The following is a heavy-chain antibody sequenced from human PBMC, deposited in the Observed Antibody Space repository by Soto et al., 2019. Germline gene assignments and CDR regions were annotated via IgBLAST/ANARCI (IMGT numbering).Heavy chain of an antibody. CDR2: ISISSDYK. Sequence: GGSLRLSCVASGFSFSNHHMNWIRQAPGKGLEWVSYISISSDYKHYADSVRGRFAVSRDNARNSLYLQMNSLRDEDTAVYYCARDIWEYGSNWFDPWGQGTLVTVSS. D-gene: IGHD3-10*01. CDR1: GFSFSNHH. CDR3: ARDIWEYGSNWFDP. J-gene: IGHJ5*02. V-gene: IGHV3-48*02.